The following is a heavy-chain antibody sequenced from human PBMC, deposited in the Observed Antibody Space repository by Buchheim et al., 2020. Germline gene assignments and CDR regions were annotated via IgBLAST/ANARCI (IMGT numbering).Heavy chain of an antibody. V-gene: IGHV3-30-3*01. D-gene: IGHD5-18*01. CDR2: ISYDGSNK. Sequence: QVQLVESGGGVVQPGRSLRLSCAASGFTFSSYAMHWVRQAPGKGLEWVAVISYDGSNKYYADSVKGRFTISRDNSKNTLYLQMNSLRAEDTAVYYCARGEQLWILGDYWGQGTL. J-gene: IGHJ4*02. CDR1: GFTFSSYA. CDR3: ARGEQLWILGDY.